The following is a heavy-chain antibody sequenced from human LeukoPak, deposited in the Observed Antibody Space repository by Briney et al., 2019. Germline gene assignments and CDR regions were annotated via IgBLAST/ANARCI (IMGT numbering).Heavy chain of an antibody. Sequence: GGSLRLSCAASGFTLSSYAMSWVRQAPGKGLEWVSAISGSGGSTYYADSVKGRFTISRDNSKNTLYLQMNSLRAEDTAVYYCARDPQSMGRVFDYWGQGTLVTVSS. CDR2: ISGSGGST. J-gene: IGHJ4*02. CDR3: ARDPQSMGRVFDY. CDR1: GFTLSSYA. V-gene: IGHV3-23*01. D-gene: IGHD2/OR15-2a*01.